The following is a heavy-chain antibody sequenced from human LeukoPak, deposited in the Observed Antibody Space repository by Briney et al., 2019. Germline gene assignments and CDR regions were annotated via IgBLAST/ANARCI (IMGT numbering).Heavy chain of an antibody. CDR1: GFTVSSNY. CDR2: IYSGGST. CDR3: ARAYCGGDCYYPDAFDI. D-gene: IGHD2-21*02. J-gene: IGHJ3*02. V-gene: IGHV3-53*01. Sequence: GGSLRLSCAASGFTVSSNYMSWVRQAPGKGLEWVSVIYSGGSTYYADSVKGRFTISRDNSKNTLYLQMNSLRAEDTAVYYCARAYCGGDCYYPDAFDIWGQGTMVTVSS.